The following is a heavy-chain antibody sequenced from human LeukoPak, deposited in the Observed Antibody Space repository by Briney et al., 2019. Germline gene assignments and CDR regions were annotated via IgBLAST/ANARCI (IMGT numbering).Heavy chain of an antibody. J-gene: IGHJ4*02. CDR3: AREYYYDNYFDY. CDR2: INSDGRST. V-gene: IGHV3-74*01. Sequence: PGGSLRLSCAASGFTFSSYWMHWGRQAPGKGLVWVSRINSDGRSTTYADSVKGRFTISRDNAKNTLYLQMNSLRAEDTAVYYCAREYYYDNYFDYWGQGTLVTVSS. CDR1: GFTFSSYW. D-gene: IGHD3-22*01.